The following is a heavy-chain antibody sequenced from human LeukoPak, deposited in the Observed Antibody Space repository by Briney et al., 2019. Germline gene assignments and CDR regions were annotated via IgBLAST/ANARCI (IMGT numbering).Heavy chain of an antibody. CDR1: GFPLSRYT. D-gene: IGHD4-17*01. CDR2: IKQDGSES. Sequence: PGGSLRLSCAASGFPLSRYTMSWVRQAPGKGLEWVANIKQDGSESYYVDSVKGRFTFSRDNAKNSLYLKMNSLRAEDTAVYYCAREDVRGDYGDYVWSYGMDVWGQGTTVTVSS. V-gene: IGHV3-7*01. J-gene: IGHJ6*02. CDR3: AREDVRGDYGDYVWSYGMDV.